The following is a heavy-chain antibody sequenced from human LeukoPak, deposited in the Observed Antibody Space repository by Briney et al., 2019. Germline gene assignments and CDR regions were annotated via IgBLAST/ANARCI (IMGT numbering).Heavy chain of an antibody. J-gene: IGHJ4*02. CDR2: MNPNSGNT. D-gene: IGHD6-13*01. V-gene: IGHV1-8*01. CDR1: GYTFTSYD. Sequence: ASVKVSCKASGYTFTSYDINWVRQATGQGLEWMGWMNPNSGNTGYAQKFQGRVTMTRNTSISTAYMELSSLRSEDTAVYYCARNCIAAAGYSLNYWGQGTLVTVSS. CDR3: ARNCIAAAGYSLNY.